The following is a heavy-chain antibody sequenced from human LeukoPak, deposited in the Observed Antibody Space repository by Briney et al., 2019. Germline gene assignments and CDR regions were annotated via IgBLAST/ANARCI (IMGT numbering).Heavy chain of an antibody. CDR2: IYYSGST. J-gene: IGHJ4*02. CDR1: GDSFSSYY. V-gene: IGHV4-59*01. Sequence: SETLSLTCTVSGDSFSSYYGSWIRQPPGKGLEWIGYIYYSGSTNYNPSLKSRVTISLDTYKNQFSLKLSSVTAADTAVYYCERAPGGGYYSYYFDYWSQGTLVTVSS. CDR3: ERAPGGGYYSYYFDY. D-gene: IGHD3-22*01.